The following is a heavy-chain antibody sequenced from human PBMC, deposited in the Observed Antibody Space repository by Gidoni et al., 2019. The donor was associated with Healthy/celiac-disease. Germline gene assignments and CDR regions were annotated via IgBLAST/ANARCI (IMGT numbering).Heavy chain of an antibody. CDR3: ASITGAIIYYFDY. J-gene: IGHJ4*02. CDR2: IKQDGSEK. V-gene: IGHV3-7*05. CDR1: GFTFSSYW. Sequence: EVQLVESGGGLVQPGGPLRLSCAASGFTFSSYWMSWVRQAPEKGLEWVANIKQDGSEKYYVGSVKGRFTISRDNAKNSLYLQMNSLRAEDTAVYYCASITGAIIYYFDYWGQGTLVTVSS. D-gene: IGHD7-27*01.